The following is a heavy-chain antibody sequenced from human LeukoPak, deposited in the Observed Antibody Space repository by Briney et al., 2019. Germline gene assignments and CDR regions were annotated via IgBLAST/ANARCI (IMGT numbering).Heavy chain of an antibody. V-gene: IGHV3-23*01. D-gene: IGHD6-13*01. CDR3: AKDYRYSSSWYSDFQH. J-gene: IGHJ1*01. Sequence: GGSLRLSCAASGLTFSSYAMSWVRQAPGKGLEWVSAISGSGGSTYYADSVKGRFTISRDNSKNTLYLQMNSLRAEDTAVYYCAKDYRYSSSWYSDFQHWGQGTLVTVSS. CDR1: GLTFSSYA. CDR2: ISGSGGST.